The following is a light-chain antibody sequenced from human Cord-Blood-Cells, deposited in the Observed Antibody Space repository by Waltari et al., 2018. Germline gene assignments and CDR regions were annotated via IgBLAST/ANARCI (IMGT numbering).Light chain of an antibody. CDR2: EGS. CDR1: SSDVGSYNL. V-gene: IGLV2-23*01. CDR3: CSYAGSDVV. J-gene: IGLJ2*01. Sequence: QSALTQPASVSGSPGQSITISCTGTSSDVGSYNLVSWYQQHPGKAPKPMIYEGSKRPSWVSNRFSGSKSGNTASLTISGLQAEDEADYYCCSYAGSDVVFGGGTKLTVL.